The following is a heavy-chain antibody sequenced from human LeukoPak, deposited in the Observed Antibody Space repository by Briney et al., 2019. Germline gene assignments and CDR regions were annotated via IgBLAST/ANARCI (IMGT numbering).Heavy chain of an antibody. D-gene: IGHD3-10*01. Sequence: ASVKVSCKASGYTFTSYGISWVRQAPGQGLEWMGWIGAYNGNTNYAQKLQGRVTMTTDTSTSTAYMELRSLRSDETAVYYCARLATTMVREMGYYYYYYMDVWGKGTTVTISS. J-gene: IGHJ6*03. CDR1: GYTFTSYG. CDR3: ARLATTMVREMGYYYYYYMDV. V-gene: IGHV1-18*01. CDR2: IGAYNGNT.